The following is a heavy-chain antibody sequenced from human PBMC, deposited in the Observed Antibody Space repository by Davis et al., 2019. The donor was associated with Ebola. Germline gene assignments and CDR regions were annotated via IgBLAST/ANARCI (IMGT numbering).Heavy chain of an antibody. CDR3: ARDPWVVVAVRGGFLDS. CDR2: IGGDGNYK. V-gene: IGHV3-30*03. CDR1: GFTFDVYG. Sequence: PGGSLRLSCAASGFTFDVYGLHWVRQAPGKGLEWVAVIGGDGNYKSYVDSVKGRFIISRDNSKNTLYLQMNSLRPEDTAIYYCARDPWVVVAVRGGFLDSWGQGALVTVSS. D-gene: IGHD2-15*01. J-gene: IGHJ4*02.